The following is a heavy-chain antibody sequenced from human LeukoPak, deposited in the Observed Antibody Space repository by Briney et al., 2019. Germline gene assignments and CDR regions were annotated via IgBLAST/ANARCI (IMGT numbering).Heavy chain of an antibody. D-gene: IGHD4-23*01. V-gene: IGHV3-21*01. CDR3: ASTGGGNSGFDY. Sequence: GGSLRLSCAASGFTFSSYSMNWVRQAPGKGLEWVSSISSSSYIYYADSVKGRFTISRDNAKNSLYLQMNSLRAEDTAVYYCASTGGGNSGFDYWGQGTLVTVSS. CDR1: GFTFSSYS. CDR2: ISSSSYI. J-gene: IGHJ4*02.